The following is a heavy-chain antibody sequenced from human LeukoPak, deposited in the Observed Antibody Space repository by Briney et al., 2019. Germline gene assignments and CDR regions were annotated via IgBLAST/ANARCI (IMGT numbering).Heavy chain of an antibody. Sequence: GRSLRLSCAASGFTFSSYGMHWVRQAPGKGLEWVAVISYDGSNKYYADSVKGRFTISRDNSKNTLYLQMNSLRAEDTAVYHCAKDRTGFVVAATYADYWGQGTLVTVSS. V-gene: IGHV3-30*18. CDR2: ISYDGSNK. J-gene: IGHJ4*02. D-gene: IGHD2-15*01. CDR3: AKDRTGFVVAATYADY. CDR1: GFTFSSYG.